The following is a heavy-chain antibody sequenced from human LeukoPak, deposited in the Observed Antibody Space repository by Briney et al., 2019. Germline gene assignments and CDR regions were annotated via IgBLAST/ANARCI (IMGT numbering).Heavy chain of an antibody. Sequence: SVKVSCKASGYTFTSYAMNWVRQAPGQGLEWMGWIIPIFGTANYAQKFQGRVTMTTDTSTSTAYTELRSLRSDDTAVYYCARDVRELYPSWFDPWGQGTLVTVSS. CDR3: ARDVRELYPSWFDP. D-gene: IGHD1-26*01. V-gene: IGHV1-69*05. J-gene: IGHJ5*02. CDR2: IIPIFGTA. CDR1: GYTFTSYA.